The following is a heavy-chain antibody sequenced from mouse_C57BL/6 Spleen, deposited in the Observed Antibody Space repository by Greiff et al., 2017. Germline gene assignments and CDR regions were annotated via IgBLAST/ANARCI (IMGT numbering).Heavy chain of an antibody. J-gene: IGHJ2*01. D-gene: IGHD1-1*01. V-gene: IGHV14-2*01. CDR2: IDPEDGET. CDR3: ARSNYGSQYYFDY. CDR1: GFNIKDYY. Sequence: EVQLVESGAELVKPGASVKLSCTASGFNIKDYYMHWVKQRTEQGLEWIGRIDPEDGETKYAPKFQGKATIPADTSSNTAYLQLSSLTSEDTAVYYCARSNYGSQYYFDYWGQGTTLTVSS.